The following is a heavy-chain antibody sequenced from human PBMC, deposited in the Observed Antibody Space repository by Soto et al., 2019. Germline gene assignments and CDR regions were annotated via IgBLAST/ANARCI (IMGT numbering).Heavy chain of an antibody. Sequence: VGSLRLSCAASGFTFDDYAMHWVRQAPGKGLEWVSLISWDGGSTYYADSVKGRFTISRDNSKNSLYLQMNSLRAEDTALYYCAKVAFRDPGSHYFDYWGQGTLVTVSS. J-gene: IGHJ4*02. CDR2: ISWDGGST. CDR3: AKVAFRDPGSHYFDY. CDR1: GFTFDDYA. V-gene: IGHV3-43D*04. D-gene: IGHD3-16*01.